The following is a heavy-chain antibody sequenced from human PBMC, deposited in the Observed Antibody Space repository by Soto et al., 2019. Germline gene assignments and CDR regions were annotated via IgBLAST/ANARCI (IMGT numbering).Heavy chain of an antibody. V-gene: IGHV3-23*01. Sequence: PGGSLRLSCAASGFTFSSYTMSGVRQAPGKGLEWVSAISGSGGSTYYADSVKGRFTISRDNSKNTLYLQMNSLRAEDTAVYYCAKERSISLYYYGSGSSTGMDVWGQGTTVTLSS. J-gene: IGHJ6*02. CDR2: ISGSGGST. CDR1: GFTFSSYT. CDR3: AKERSISLYYYGSGSSTGMDV. D-gene: IGHD3-10*01.